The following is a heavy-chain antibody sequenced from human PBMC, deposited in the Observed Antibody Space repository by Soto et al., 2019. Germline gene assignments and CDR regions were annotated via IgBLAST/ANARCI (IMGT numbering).Heavy chain of an antibody. CDR2: ISYSGST. CDR1: GGSISSGGYY. D-gene: IGHD3-22*01. CDR3: ARDALSRDSI. Sequence: SETLSLTCTVSGGSISSGGYYWSWIRQHPGKGLEWIGYISYSGSTYYNPSLESRVTISVDTSKNQFSLKLSSVTATDTAVYYCARDALSRDSIWGQGTLVTVSS. J-gene: IGHJ4*02. V-gene: IGHV4-31*03.